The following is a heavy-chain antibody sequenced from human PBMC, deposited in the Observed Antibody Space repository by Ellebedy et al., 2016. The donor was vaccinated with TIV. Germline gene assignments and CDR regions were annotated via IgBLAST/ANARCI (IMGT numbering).Heavy chain of an antibody. CDR1: GFTFRSYW. D-gene: IGHD2-21*02. J-gene: IGHJ4*02. CDR2: IKGDATIK. CDR3: VRELADCTGDCLYL. Sequence: GESLKISCAASGFTFRSYWMHWVRQAPGKGLVWVSRIKGDATIKNYADSVKGRFTISRDNARNTLYLQMNSLRAEDTAVYHCVRELADCTGDCLYLWGQGTLVTVSS. V-gene: IGHV3-74*01.